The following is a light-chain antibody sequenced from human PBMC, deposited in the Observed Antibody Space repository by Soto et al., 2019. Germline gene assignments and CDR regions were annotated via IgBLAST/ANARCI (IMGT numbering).Light chain of an antibody. J-gene: IGKJ5*01. CDR1: QSISSW. Sequence: DIQMTQSPSTLSASVGDRVTITCRASQSISSWLAWYQQKPGKAPKLLIYDASSLESGIPSRFSGSGSGTEFTLTVSSLQPDDFAAYYCQQYNCYHTFGRGTRLEIK. V-gene: IGKV1-5*01. CDR2: DAS. CDR3: QQYNCYHT.